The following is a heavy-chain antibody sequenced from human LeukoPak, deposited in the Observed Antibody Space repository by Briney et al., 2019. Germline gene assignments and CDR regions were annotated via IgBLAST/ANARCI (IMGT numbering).Heavy chain of an antibody. CDR1: GYTFTSYD. CDR2: ISAYNGNT. CDR3: ARGLEYSSGWHNWFDP. D-gene: IGHD6-19*01. V-gene: IGHV1-18*01. Sequence: ASVKVSCKASGYTFTSYDINWVRQATGQGLEWMGWISAYNGNTNYAQKLQGRVTMTTDTSTSTAYMELRSLRSDDTAVYYCARGLEYSSGWHNWFDPWGQGTLVTVSS. J-gene: IGHJ5*02.